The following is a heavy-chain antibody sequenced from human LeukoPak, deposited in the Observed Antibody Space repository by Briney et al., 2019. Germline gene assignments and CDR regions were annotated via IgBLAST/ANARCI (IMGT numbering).Heavy chain of an antibody. Sequence: ASVKVSCKASGYTFTSYDINWVRQATGQGLEWMGWMNPNSGNTGYAQKFQGRVTMTRDTSISTAYMELSRLRSDDTAVYYCARVAQWLVNWFDPWGQGTLVTVSS. CDR3: ARVAQWLVNWFDP. CDR2: MNPNSGNT. V-gene: IGHV1-8*01. CDR1: GYTFTSYD. J-gene: IGHJ5*02. D-gene: IGHD6-19*01.